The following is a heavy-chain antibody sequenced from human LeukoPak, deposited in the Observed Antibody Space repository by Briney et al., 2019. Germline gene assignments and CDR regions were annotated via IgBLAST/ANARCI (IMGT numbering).Heavy chain of an antibody. D-gene: IGHD3-10*01. Sequence: GGSLRLSCAASGFTFSSYEMNWVRQAPGKGLEWVSYISSSGSTIYYADSVKDRFTISRDNAKNSLYLQMNSLRAEDTAVYYCARDRAVMVRGVIRNYYYYYMDVWGKGTTVTVSS. V-gene: IGHV3-48*03. CDR1: GFTFSSYE. CDR2: ISSSGSTI. CDR3: ARDRAVMVRGVIRNYYYYYMDV. J-gene: IGHJ6*03.